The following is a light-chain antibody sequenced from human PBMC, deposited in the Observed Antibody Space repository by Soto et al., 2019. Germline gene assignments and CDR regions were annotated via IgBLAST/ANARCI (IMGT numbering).Light chain of an antibody. Sequence: DIQITQSPSTLSASVGDRATISCRASQSISTWLAWYQQKPGQAPKLLIYKASTLKSGVPSRFRGSGSGTEFTLTISRLQPDDFATYYCQHYNSYSEAFGQGTKVDIK. CDR1: QSISTW. CDR2: KAS. J-gene: IGKJ1*01. V-gene: IGKV1-5*03. CDR3: QHYNSYSEA.